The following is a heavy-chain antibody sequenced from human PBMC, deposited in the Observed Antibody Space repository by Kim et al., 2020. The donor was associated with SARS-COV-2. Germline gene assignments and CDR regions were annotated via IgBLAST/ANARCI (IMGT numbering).Heavy chain of an antibody. CDR3: ARDREYYDILTGYLRGGGIYYYYGMAV. CDR2: ISYDGSNK. D-gene: IGHD3-9*01. V-gene: IGHV3-30*04. Sequence: GGSLRLSCAASGFTFSSYAMHWVRQAPGKGLEWVAVISYDGSNKYYADSVKGRFTISRDNSKNTLYLQMNSLRAEDTAVYYCARDREYYDILTGYLRGGGIYYYYGMAVWGQGTTVTVSS. CDR1: GFTFSSYA. J-gene: IGHJ6*02.